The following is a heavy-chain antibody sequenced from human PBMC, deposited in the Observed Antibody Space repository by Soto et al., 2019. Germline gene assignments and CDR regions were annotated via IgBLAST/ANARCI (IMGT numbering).Heavy chain of an antibody. D-gene: IGHD4-17*01. J-gene: IGHJ4*02. V-gene: IGHV5-51*01. CDR2: IYPGDSDT. CDR1: GYNFPTSW. CDR3: ARQHPPDDGYGDSLDY. Sequence: PVESLKISCKGSGYNFPTSWIGWVRQMPGKGLEWMGIIYPGDSDTRYSPSFQGQVTISVDKSVNTAYLQWSSLKTSDTAIYYCARQHPPDDGYGDSLDYWGPGTLVTVSS.